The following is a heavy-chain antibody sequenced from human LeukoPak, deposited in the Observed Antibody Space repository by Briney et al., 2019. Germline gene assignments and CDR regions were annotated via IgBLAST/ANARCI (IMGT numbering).Heavy chain of an antibody. CDR2: ISTSSDYI. J-gene: IGHJ4*02. CDR1: GFTFCSYT. Sequence: GGSFRLSCAASGFTFCSYTMYWVRQAPGKGLEWVSSISTSSDYIYYADSVKGRFTISRDNAKNSLYLQMNSLRAEDTAVYYCARVPGTWGQGTLVTVSS. CDR3: ARVPGT. D-gene: IGHD3-10*01. V-gene: IGHV3-21*01.